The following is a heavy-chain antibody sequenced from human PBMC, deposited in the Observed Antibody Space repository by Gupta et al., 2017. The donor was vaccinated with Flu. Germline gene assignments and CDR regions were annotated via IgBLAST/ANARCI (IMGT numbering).Heavy chain of an antibody. Sequence: QVQLVQSGAEVKKPGSSVKVSCKASGGTFSSYAISWVRQAPGQGLEWMGGIIPIFGTANNAQKFQGRVTITADKSTSTAYMELSSLRSEDTAVYYCARYLPRHYDSSGYYYENNDYWGQGTLVTVSS. J-gene: IGHJ4*02. CDR3: ARYLPRHYDSSGYYYENNDY. D-gene: IGHD3-22*01. CDR1: GGTFSSYA. V-gene: IGHV1-69*06. CDR2: IIPIFGTA.